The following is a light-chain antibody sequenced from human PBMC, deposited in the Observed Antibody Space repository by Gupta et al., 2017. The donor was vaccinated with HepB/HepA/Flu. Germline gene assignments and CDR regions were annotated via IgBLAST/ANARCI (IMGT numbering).Light chain of an antibody. CDR1: QSVSSY. V-gene: IGKV3-11*01. CDR2: DAS. J-gene: IGKJ1*01. CDR3: KQRSNWPWT. Sequence: EIVLTQSPATLCLSPGERATLSCRASQSVSSYLAWYQQKPGQAPRLLIYDASNRATGIPARFSGSGSGTDFTLTISSLELEDFAVYYCKQRSNWPWTFGQGTKVEIK.